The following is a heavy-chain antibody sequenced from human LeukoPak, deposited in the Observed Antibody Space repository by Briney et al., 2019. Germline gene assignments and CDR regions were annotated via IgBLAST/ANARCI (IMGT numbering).Heavy chain of an antibody. J-gene: IGHJ4*02. Sequence: GGSLRLSCAASGFTFSSYSMNWVRQAPGKGLEWVSSISSSSSYIYYADSVKGRFTISRDNAKNSLYLQMNSLRAEDTAVYYCARGAAAGTHLDYWGQGTLVTFSS. CDR2: ISSSSSYI. CDR1: GFTFSSYS. V-gene: IGHV3-21*01. CDR3: ARGAAAGTHLDY. D-gene: IGHD6-13*01.